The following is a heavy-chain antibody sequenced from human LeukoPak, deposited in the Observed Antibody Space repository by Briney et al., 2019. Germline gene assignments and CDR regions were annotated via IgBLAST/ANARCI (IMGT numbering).Heavy chain of an antibody. V-gene: IGHV3-33*06. CDR2: IWYDGSKK. D-gene: IGHD3-3*01. CDR3: AKPLRFLEWLGAHDAFDG. CDR1: GFTFSNYG. J-gene: IGHJ3*01. Sequence: AGGSLRPSCAASGFTFSNYGMHWVRQAPGKGLEWLALIWYDGSKKYYADSVKGRFTISRDNSKNTLYLQMNSLRAEDTAVYYCAKPLRFLEWLGAHDAFDGWGQGIMVTVSS.